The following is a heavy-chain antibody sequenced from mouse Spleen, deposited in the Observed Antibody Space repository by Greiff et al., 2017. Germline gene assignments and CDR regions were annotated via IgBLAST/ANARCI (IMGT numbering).Heavy chain of an antibody. CDR2: ISSGSSTI. CDR3: ATYGPYWYFDV. J-gene: IGHJ1*01. Sequence: DVMLVESGGGLVKPGGSLKLSCAASGFTFSDYGMHWVRQAPEKGLEWVAYISSGSSTIYYADTVKGRFTISRDNAKNTLFLQMTSLRSEDTAMYYCATYGPYWYFDVWGAGTTVTVSS. D-gene: IGHD1-1*02. CDR1: GFTFSDYG. V-gene: IGHV5-17*01.